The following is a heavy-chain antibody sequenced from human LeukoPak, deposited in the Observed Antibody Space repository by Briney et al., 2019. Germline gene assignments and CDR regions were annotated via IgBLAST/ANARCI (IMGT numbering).Heavy chain of an antibody. CDR1: GGTFSSYA. D-gene: IGHD3-3*01. V-gene: IGHV1-69*05. Sequence: SVKVSCKASGGTFSSYAISWVRQAPGQGLEWMGGIIPIFGTANYAQKFQGRVTITTDESTSTAYMELSSLRSEDTAVYYCARQFLEWLPPGYYYMDVWGKGTTVTVSS. CDR2: IIPIFGTA. CDR3: ARQFLEWLPPGYYYMDV. J-gene: IGHJ6*03.